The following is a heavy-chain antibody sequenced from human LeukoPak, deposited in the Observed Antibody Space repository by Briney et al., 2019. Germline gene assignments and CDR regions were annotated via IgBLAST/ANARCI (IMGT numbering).Heavy chain of an antibody. V-gene: IGHV3-11*01. D-gene: IGHD6-19*01. CDR1: GFTFSEYY. J-gene: IGHJ4*01. CDR2: ISSNADIV. CDR3: ARETVAGTFDY. Sequence: GGSLRLSCSASGFTFSEYYMSGIRQDPGKGLEWVSDISSNADIVSYADFAQGRFTISRDNGDHSLSLQLNSLRAEDTAVYYCARETVAGTFDYWSHGTLVTVSS.